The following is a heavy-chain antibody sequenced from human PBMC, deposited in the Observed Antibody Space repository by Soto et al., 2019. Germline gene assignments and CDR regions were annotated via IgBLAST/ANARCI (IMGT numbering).Heavy chain of an antibody. V-gene: IGHV3-23*01. CDR2: ISGSGGST. D-gene: IGHD3-3*01. J-gene: IGHJ4*02. Sequence: GGSLRLSCAASGFTFSSYAMSWVRQAPGKGLEWVSAISGSGGSTYYADSVKGRFTISRDNSKNTLYLQMNSLRAEDTAVYYCAKFVAWSGILKRYFDYWGQGTLVTVSS. CDR3: AKFVAWSGILKRYFDY. CDR1: GFTFSSYA.